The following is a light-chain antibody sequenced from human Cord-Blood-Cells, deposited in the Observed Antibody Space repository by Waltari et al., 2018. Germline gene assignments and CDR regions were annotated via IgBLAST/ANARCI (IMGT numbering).Light chain of an antibody. CDR2: DAS. CDR1: QSVSSY. J-gene: IGKJ1*01. V-gene: IGKV3-11*01. CDR3: QQRSNWPVT. Sequence: VLTQSPATLSLSPGDRATLSCRASQSVSSYLAWYQQKPGQAPRLLIYDASNRATGIPARFSGSGSGTDFTLTISSLEPEDFAVYYCQQRSNWPVTFGQGTKVEIK.